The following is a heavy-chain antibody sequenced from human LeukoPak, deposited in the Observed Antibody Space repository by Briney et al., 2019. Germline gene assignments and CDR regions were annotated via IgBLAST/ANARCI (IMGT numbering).Heavy chain of an antibody. V-gene: IGHV3-30-3*01. CDR2: ISYDGSNK. CDR1: GFTFSSYA. Sequence: GGSLRLSCAASGFTFSSYAMHWVRQAPGRGLEWVAVISYDGSNKYYADSVKGRSTISRDNSKNTLYLQMNSLRAEDTAVYYCETYGDDHDYWGQGTLVTVSS. CDR3: ETYGDDHDY. J-gene: IGHJ4*02. D-gene: IGHD4-17*01.